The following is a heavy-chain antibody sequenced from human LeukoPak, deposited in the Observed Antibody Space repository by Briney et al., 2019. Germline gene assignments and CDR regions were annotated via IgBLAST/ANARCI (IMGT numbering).Heavy chain of an antibody. CDR2: IYTSGST. J-gene: IGHJ6*03. D-gene: IGHD6-13*01. Sequence: MPSETLSLTCTVSGGSISSSSYYWGWIRQPPGKGLEWIGRIYTSGSTNYNPSLKSRVTISVDTSKNQFSLKLSSVTAADTAVYYCARLGARQTTSRLGSSSRARYYMDVWGKGTTVTISS. CDR1: GGSISSSSYY. CDR3: ARLGARQTTSRLGSSSRARYYMDV. V-gene: IGHV4-39*07.